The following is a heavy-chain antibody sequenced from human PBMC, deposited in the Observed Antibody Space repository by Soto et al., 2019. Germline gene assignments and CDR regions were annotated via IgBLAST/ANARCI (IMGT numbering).Heavy chain of an antibody. V-gene: IGHV5-51*01. Sequence: GESLKLSCKGSGYSFTSYWIRWVRQMPGKGLEWMGIIYPGDSDTRYSPSFQGQVTISADKSISTAYLQGSSLKASDTAMYYCARLSVVVPAPYYNWFDPWGQGTLVTVSS. D-gene: IGHD2-2*01. CDR1: GYSFTSYW. CDR2: IYPGDSDT. CDR3: ARLSVVVPAPYYNWFDP. J-gene: IGHJ5*02.